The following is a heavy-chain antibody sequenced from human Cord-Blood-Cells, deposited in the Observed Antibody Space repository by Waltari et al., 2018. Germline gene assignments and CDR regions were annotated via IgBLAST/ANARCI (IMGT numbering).Heavy chain of an antibody. CDR1: GYTFTGYY. D-gene: IGHD7-27*01. Sequence: QVQLVQSGAEVKKPGASVKVSCKASGYTFTGYYMHWVRQAPGQGLEWMGWINPNSGGTTYAQKFQGRVTMTRDTSISTAYMELSRLRSDDTAVYYCARDPGNWEYYFDYWGQGTLVTVSS. J-gene: IGHJ4*02. CDR3: ARDPGNWEYYFDY. CDR2: INPNSGGT. V-gene: IGHV1-2*02.